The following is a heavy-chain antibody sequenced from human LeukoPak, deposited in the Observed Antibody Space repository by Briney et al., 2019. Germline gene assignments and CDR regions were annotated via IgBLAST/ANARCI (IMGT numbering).Heavy chain of an antibody. D-gene: IGHD6-19*01. CDR1: GYSFTSYW. CDR2: IYPGDSDT. Sequence: GESLKISCQGSGYSFTSYWIGWVRQMPGKGLEWMGVIYPGDSDTRYSPSFQGQVTISADKSISTAYLQWSCLKASDTAMYYCARQYSSGWYGDWFDPWGQGTLVTVSS. J-gene: IGHJ5*02. V-gene: IGHV5-51*01. CDR3: ARQYSSGWYGDWFDP.